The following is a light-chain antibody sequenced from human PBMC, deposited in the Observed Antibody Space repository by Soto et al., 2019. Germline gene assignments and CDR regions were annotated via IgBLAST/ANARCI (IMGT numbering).Light chain of an antibody. CDR1: QSISSW. Sequence: DIQMTQSPSTLSASVGDRVTITCRASQSISSWLAWYQQKPGKAPKLLIYKASSLESGVPSRFSGSGSGTEFTLTISSLQPDDFATYYFQQYNSYSLTFGGGTQVEIK. J-gene: IGKJ4*01. V-gene: IGKV1-5*03. CDR2: KAS. CDR3: QQYNSYSLT.